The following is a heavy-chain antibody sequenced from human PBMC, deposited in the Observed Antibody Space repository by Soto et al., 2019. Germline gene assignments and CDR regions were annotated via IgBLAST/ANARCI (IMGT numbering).Heavy chain of an antibody. CDR1: GFTFRRYS. D-gene: IGHD3-22*01. J-gene: IGHJ6*02. CDR3: ARAPYYDSSGSALYYYGMDV. Sequence: GGSLRLSCAASGFTFRRYSMNWVRPAPGKGLERVSYIDSSTSTIYYADSVQGRFTLSRDNAKNSLYLQMNSLRDEDTAVYYCARAPYYDSSGSALYYYGMDVWGQGTTVTVSS. CDR2: IDSSTSTI. V-gene: IGHV3-48*02.